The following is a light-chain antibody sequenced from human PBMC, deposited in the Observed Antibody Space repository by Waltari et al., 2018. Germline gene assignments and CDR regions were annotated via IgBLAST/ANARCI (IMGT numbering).Light chain of an antibody. CDR3: YSTTDNNLGV. J-gene: IGLJ1*01. Sequence: SSELTQPSSVSVSPGQTARITCSGDMLPKKYTRWFQQNPGQAPVLVLYQDSARPPGIPERCAGASSGTTVTLTISGAQVEDEADYYCYSTTDNNLGVFGPGTRVTVL. V-gene: IGLV3-27*01. CDR1: MLPKKY. CDR2: QDS.